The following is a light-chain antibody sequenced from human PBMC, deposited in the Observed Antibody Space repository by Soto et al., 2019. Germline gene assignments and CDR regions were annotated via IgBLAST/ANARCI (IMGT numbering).Light chain of an antibody. J-gene: IGKJ1*01. Sequence: DIQMTQSPSTLSASVGDRVTITCRASQSISSWLAWYQQKPGKAPKLLIYKASSLKSGVPSRFSGSGSGTEFTLTFTSLQPDDFATYYCQQYNSNWTFGQGTKVDIK. CDR2: KAS. CDR1: QSISSW. V-gene: IGKV1-5*03. CDR3: QQYNSNWT.